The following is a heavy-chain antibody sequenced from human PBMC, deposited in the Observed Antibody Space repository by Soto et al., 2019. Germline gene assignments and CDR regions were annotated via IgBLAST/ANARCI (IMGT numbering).Heavy chain of an antibody. CDR3: ARVVGAASHY. D-gene: IGHD1-26*01. CDR1: GFTFSSYS. J-gene: IGHJ4*02. V-gene: IGHV3-48*02. Sequence: EVQLVESGGGLVQPGGSLRLSCAASGFTFSSYSMNWVRQAPGKGLEWVSYISSSSSTIYYAGSVKGRFTISRDNAKNSLYLQMNSPRDEDTAVYYCARVVGAASHYWGQGTLVTVSS. CDR2: ISSSSSTI.